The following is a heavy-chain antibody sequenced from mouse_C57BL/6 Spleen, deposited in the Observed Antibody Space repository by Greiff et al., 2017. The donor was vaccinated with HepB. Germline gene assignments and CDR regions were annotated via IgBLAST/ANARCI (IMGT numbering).Heavy chain of an antibody. CDR2: IDPNSGGT. V-gene: IGHV1-72*01. CDR3: ARSGDYYGSGRDYYAMDY. J-gene: IGHJ4*01. D-gene: IGHD1-1*01. Sequence: QVQLQQPGAELVKPGASVKLSCKASGYTFTSYWMHWVKPRPGRGLEWIGRIDPNSGGTKYNEKFKSKATLTVDKPASTAYMQLSSLTSEDSAGYYCARSGDYYGSGRDYYAMDYWGQGTSVTVSS. CDR1: GYTFTSYW.